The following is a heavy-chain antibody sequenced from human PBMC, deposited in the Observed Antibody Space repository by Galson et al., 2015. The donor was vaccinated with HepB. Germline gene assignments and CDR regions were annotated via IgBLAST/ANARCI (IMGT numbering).Heavy chain of an antibody. CDR3: ARRDYGASNDAFDI. CDR1: GSSFTTYW. D-gene: IGHD4/OR15-4a*01. V-gene: IGHV5-51*03. J-gene: IGHJ3*02. Sequence: QSGAEVTKPGESPKISCRASGSSFTTYWIGWVRQMPGKGLEWMGIIYPGDSDTIYSPSFQGQVTISADRSISTAYLKWSSLKASDTAMYYCARRDYGASNDAFDIWGQGTMVTVSS. CDR2: IYPGDSDT.